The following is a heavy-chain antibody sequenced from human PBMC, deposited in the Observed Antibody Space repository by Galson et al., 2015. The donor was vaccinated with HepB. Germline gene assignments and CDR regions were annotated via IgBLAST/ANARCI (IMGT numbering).Heavy chain of an antibody. CDR2: IRSKANSYAT. CDR1: GFTFSGSA. V-gene: IGHV3-73*01. J-gene: IGHJ6*03. D-gene: IGHD5-18*01. CDR3: TVERVDTAMVQGDYYYYYYMDV. Sequence: SLRLSCAASGFTFSGSAMHWVRQASGKGLEWVGRIRSKANSYATAYAASVKGRFTISRDDSKNTAYLQMNSLKTEDTAVYYCTVERVDTAMVQGDYYYYYYMDVWGKGTTVTVSS.